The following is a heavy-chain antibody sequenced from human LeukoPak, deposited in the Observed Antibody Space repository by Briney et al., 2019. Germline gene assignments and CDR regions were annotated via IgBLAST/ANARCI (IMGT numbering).Heavy chain of an antibody. V-gene: IGHV4-31*03. CDR1: GGSISNGDHY. D-gene: IGHD1-1*01. Sequence: PSETLSLTCTVSGGSISNGDHYWSWIRQHPGKGLEWIGHIYYSGSTYYNPSLKSRGIISVETSKNQFSLKLSSVTAADTAVYYCAAQLPYHFYYYGMDVWGQGTTVTVSS. CDR2: IYYSGST. J-gene: IGHJ6*02. CDR3: AAQLPYHFYYYGMDV.